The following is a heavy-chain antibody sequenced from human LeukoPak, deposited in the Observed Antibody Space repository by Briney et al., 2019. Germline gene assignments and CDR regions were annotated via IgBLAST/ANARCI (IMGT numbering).Heavy chain of an antibody. J-gene: IGHJ6*03. CDR1: GFTSSSHW. CDR3: ARVDVGLEWLPRRIYYYYMDV. D-gene: IGHD3-3*01. V-gene: IGHV3-74*01. Sequence: GGSLRLSCAASGFTSSSHWMYWVRQAPGKGLVWVSHINSDGSSTTYADSVKGRFTISRDSAKNTLYLQMNSLRAEDTAVYYCARVDVGLEWLPRRIYYYYMDVWGKGTTVTVSS. CDR2: INSDGSST.